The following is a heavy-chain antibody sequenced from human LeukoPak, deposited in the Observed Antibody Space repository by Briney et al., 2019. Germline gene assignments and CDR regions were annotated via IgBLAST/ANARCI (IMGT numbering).Heavy chain of an antibody. CDR1: GFTFDDYA. J-gene: IGHJ4*02. CDR3: ARLPLGIRGPFDY. Sequence: GGSLRLSCAASGFTFDDYAMHWVRQAPGKGLEWVSLISWDGGSTYYADSVKGRFTISRDNSKNSLYLQMNSLRAEDTAVYYCARLPLGIRGPFDYWGQGTLVTVSS. V-gene: IGHV3-43D*03. CDR2: ISWDGGST. D-gene: IGHD7-27*01.